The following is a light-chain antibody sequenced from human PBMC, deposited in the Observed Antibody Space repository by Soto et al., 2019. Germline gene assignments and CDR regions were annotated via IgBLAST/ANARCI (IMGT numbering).Light chain of an antibody. CDR3: SSYTSSSTLV. CDR2: EVS. V-gene: IGLV2-14*01. Sequence: QSVLTQPASVSVSPGQSITISCTGTSSDVGGYNYVSWYQQHPGKAPKLMIYEVSNRPSGVSNRFSGSKSDNTASLTISGLQSEDEADYFCSSYTSSSTLVFGTGTKVTVL. J-gene: IGLJ1*01. CDR1: SSDVGGYNY.